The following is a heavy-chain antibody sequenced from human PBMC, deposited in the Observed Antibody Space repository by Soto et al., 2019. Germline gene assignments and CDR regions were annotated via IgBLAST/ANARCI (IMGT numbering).Heavy chain of an antibody. D-gene: IGHD5-12*01. CDR3: AAGGGLPRYY. CDR1: GGSISGHY. J-gene: IGHJ4*02. V-gene: IGHV4-34*01. Sequence: SETLSLTCAVYGGSISGHYWNWIRQPPGKGLEWIGEINHSGRTNYNPSLKSRVTISVDTSKNQFSLKLSSVTAADTAVYYCAAGGGLPRYYWGQGTLVTVSS. CDR2: INHSGRT.